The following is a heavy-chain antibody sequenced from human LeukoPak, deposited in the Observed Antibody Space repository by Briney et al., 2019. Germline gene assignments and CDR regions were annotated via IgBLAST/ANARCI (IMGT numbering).Heavy chain of an antibody. V-gene: IGHV4-59*01. CDR1: GGSIINYY. CDR3: ARVRAVYSYGLFDY. J-gene: IGHJ4*02. D-gene: IGHD5-18*01. CDR2: VYYTGST. Sequence: ASETLSLTCTVSGGSIINYYWSWIRQPPGKGLEWIGYVYYTGSTNYNPSLKSRVTISVDTSKNQFSLKLSSVTAADTAVYYCARVRAVYSYGLFDYWGQGTLVTVSS.